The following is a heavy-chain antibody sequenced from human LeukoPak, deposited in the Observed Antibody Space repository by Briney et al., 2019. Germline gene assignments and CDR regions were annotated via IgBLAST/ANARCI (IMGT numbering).Heavy chain of an antibody. CDR3: ARFGLGSGALPPSYDY. Sequence: SVKVSCKASGGTFSSYAISWVRQAPGQGLEWMGRIIPILGIANYAQKFQGRVTITADKSTSTAYMELSSLRSEDTAVYYCARFGLGSGALPPSYDYWGQGTLVTVSS. D-gene: IGHD3-16*01. CDR1: GGTFSSYA. V-gene: IGHV1-69*04. J-gene: IGHJ4*02. CDR2: IIPILGIA.